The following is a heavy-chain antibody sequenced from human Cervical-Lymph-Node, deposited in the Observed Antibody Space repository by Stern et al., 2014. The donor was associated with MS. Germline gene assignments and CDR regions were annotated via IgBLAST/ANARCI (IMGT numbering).Heavy chain of an antibody. V-gene: IGHV4-61*02. Sequence: QVQLQESGPGLVKPSQTLSLTCTVSGGSISSGSYYWSWIRQPAGKGLEWIGRIYTSGSTNYNPSLKSRVTISVDTSTNQFSLKLSSVTAADTAVYYCARAAAAAFDYWGQGTLVTVSS. CDR3: ARAAAAAFDY. D-gene: IGHD6-13*01. CDR1: GGSISSGSYY. CDR2: IYTSGST. J-gene: IGHJ4*02.